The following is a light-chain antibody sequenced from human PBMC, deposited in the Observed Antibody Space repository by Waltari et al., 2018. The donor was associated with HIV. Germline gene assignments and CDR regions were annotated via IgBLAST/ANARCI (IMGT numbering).Light chain of an antibody. CDR3: GTWDTSLGAGV. V-gene: IGLV1-51*01. J-gene: IGLJ3*02. Sequence: QSVLTQPPSVSAAPGQKVTISCSGSSSKFGNDFVSWYQHLPGAAPKLLIYDNDKRPSGISDIFSGSNSGTSATLGITGLQTGDEADYYCGTWDTSLGAGVFGGGTKLTVL. CDR1: SSKFGNDF. CDR2: DND.